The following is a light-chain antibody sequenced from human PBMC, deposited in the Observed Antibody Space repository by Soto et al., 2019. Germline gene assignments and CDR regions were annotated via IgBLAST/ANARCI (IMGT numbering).Light chain of an antibody. J-gene: IGKJ2*01. CDR3: QQTYSTPYT. V-gene: IGKV1-39*01. CDR2: TSG. CDR1: QRITTY. Sequence: IQMTQSPSSLSASVGDRVTITCRASQRITTYLNWYQQKPGEAPKLLISTSGTLQRGVPSRFSGRGSGTDFTLTITALRPEDFATYFCQQTYSTPYTFGQGTQLEIK.